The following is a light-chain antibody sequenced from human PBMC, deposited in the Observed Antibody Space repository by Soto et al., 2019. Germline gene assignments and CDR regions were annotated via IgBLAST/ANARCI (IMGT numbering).Light chain of an antibody. CDR2: AAS. CDR3: QQYGSSTST. V-gene: IGKV3-20*01. CDR1: QSVSSSY. Sequence: EIGLTQAPGTLSLSPGERATLSCRASQSVSSSYLAWYQQKPGQAPRLLIYAASSRATGIPDRFSGSASGRDFTLPISRVEPEDFVVYYCQQYGSSTSTFGGGTKVEIK. J-gene: IGKJ4*01.